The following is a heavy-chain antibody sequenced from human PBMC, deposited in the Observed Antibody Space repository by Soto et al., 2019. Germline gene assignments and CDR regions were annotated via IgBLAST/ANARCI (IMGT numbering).Heavy chain of an antibody. CDR2: IWYDGSNK. V-gene: IGHV3-33*01. CDR3: ARDISDEGFFLYYYYYGMDV. Sequence: GGSLRLSCAASGFTFSSYGMHWVRQAPGKGLEWVAVIWYDGSNKYYADSVKGRFTISRDNSKNTLYLQMNSLRAEDTAVYYCARDISDEGFFLYYYYYGMDVWGQGTTVTVSS. J-gene: IGHJ6*02. CDR1: GFTFSSYG. D-gene: IGHD3-3*01.